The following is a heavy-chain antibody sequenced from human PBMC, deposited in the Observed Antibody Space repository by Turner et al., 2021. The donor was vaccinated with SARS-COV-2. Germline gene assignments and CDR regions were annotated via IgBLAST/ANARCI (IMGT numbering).Heavy chain of an antibody. CDR1: GRSFSGYY. CDR3: ARGIKGVLMSGSYYYYGMDV. Sequence: QVQLPQWGAGLLKPSETLSLTCAVCGRSFSGYYWSWIRQPPGKGLEWIREINHSGSTNYNPSLKSRVTRSVDTSKNQFSLKLSSVTAADTAVYYCARGIKGVLMSGSYYYYGMDVWGQGTTVTVSS. J-gene: IGHJ6*02. V-gene: IGHV4-34*01. CDR2: INHSGST. D-gene: IGHD1-26*01.